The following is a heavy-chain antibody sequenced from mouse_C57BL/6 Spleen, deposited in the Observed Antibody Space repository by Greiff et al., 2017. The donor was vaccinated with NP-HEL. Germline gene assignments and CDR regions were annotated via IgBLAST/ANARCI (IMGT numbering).Heavy chain of an antibody. V-gene: IGHV10-3*01. D-gene: IGHD2-5*01. CDR3: VREVPYSNYRYYFDD. CDR1: GFTFNTYA. CDR2: IRSNSSNSAT. Sequence: EVHLVESGGGLVQPKGSLKLSCAASGFTFNTYAMPWVRQAPGKGLEWVARIRSNSSNSATYYADSVKDRFSIYKDDSQSMLYLQMNNLKTEDTAMYYCVREVPYSNYRYYFDDWGQGTTLTVSS. J-gene: IGHJ2*01.